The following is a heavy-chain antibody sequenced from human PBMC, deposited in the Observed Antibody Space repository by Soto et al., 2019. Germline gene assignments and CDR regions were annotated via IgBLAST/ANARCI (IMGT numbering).Heavy chain of an antibody. Sequence: GGSLRLSCAASGFTFSSYGMHWVRQAPGKGLEWVAVIWYDGSNKYYADSVKGRFTISRDNSKNTLYLQMNSLRAEDTAVYYCARARQKTSYYYYGMDVWGQGTTVTVSS. V-gene: IGHV3-33*01. CDR1: GFTFSSYG. J-gene: IGHJ6*02. CDR3: ARARQKTSYYYYGMDV. CDR2: IWYDGSNK. D-gene: IGHD6-25*01.